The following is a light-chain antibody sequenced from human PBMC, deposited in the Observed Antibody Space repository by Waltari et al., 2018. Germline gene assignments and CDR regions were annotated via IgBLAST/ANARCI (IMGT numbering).Light chain of an antibody. V-gene: IGLV2-14*01. CDR1: SSDVGCYNY. CDR2: DVS. J-gene: IGLJ2*01. Sequence: QSALTQPASLSGSPGQSIPISWTGTSSDVGCYNYVSWFQQHPAKAPTLILYDVSKRPSGVFTRISGSKTGDTASPPIAGLQADNEADYYCSSYTSSSTLLFGGGTKLTVL. CDR3: SSYTSSSTLL.